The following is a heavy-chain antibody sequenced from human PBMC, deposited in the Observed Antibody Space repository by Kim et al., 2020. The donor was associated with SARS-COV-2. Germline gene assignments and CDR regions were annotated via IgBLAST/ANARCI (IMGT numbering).Heavy chain of an antibody. J-gene: IGHJ4*02. D-gene: IGHD3-10*01. V-gene: IGHV4-34*01. CDR1: GGSFSGYY. Sequence: SETLSLTCAVYGGSFSGYYWSWIRQPPGKGLEWIGEINHSGSTNYNPSLKSRVTISVDTSKNQFSLKLSSVTAADTAVYYCARGVGVSMVRGVIFSGWGQGTLVTVSS. CDR3: ARGVGVSMVRGVIFSG. CDR2: INHSGST.